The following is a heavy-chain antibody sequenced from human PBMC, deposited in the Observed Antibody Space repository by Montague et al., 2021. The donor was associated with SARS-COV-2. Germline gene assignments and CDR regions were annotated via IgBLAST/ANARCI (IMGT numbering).Heavy chain of an antibody. CDR3: ARVLGGYCSGGSYYRGWYFDL. J-gene: IGHJ2*01. D-gene: IGHD2-15*01. CDR2: INHSGST. Sequence: TLSLTCAVYGGSFSGYYWSWIRQPPGKGLEWIGEINHSGSTNYNPSLKSRVTISVDTSKNQFSLKLSSVTAADTAVYYCARVLGGYCSGGSYYRGWYFDLWGRGTLVTVSS. V-gene: IGHV4-34*09. CDR1: GGSFSGYY.